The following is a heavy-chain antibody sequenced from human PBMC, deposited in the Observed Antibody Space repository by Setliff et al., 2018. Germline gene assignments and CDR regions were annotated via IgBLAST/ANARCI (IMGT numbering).Heavy chain of an antibody. CDR3: ARNWVTAQHYYYGMDV. CDR1: GFTFSRYW. V-gene: IGHV3-7*01. CDR2: IKQDGSEK. D-gene: IGHD2-21*02. J-gene: IGHJ6*02. Sequence: PGGSLRLSCVASGFTFSRYWMSWVRQAPGKGLEWVANIKQDGSEKYYVDSVKGRFAISRDNSKNTLYLQMDSLRADDTAVYYCARNWVTAQHYYYGMDVWGQGTTVTVSS.